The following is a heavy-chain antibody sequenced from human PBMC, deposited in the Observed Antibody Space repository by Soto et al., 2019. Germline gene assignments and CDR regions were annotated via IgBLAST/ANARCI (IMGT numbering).Heavy chain of an antibody. V-gene: IGHV4-34*01. CDR3: ARDRPYYYYGMDV. Sequence: QVQLQQWGAGLLKPSETLSLTCGVYGGSFSGYYWNWIRQPPGKGLEWIGEINHSGSTNYNPSLKSRVTISVDTSKNQFSLKLSSVTAADTAVYYCARDRPYYYYGMDVWGQGTTVTVSS. J-gene: IGHJ6*02. CDR2: INHSGST. CDR1: GGSFSGYY.